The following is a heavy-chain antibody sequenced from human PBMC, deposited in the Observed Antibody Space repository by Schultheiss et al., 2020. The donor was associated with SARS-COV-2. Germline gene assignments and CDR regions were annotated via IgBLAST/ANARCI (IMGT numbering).Heavy chain of an antibody. CDR3: AKSESTVTSPGDH. CDR1: GFTFSNYS. Sequence: GGSLRLSCAASGFTFSNYSMNWVRQAPGKGLEWVGRIKSKTDGGTTDYAAPVKGRFTISRDDSKNTLYLQMNSLRAEDTAVYYCAKSESTVTSPGDHWGQGTLVTVSS. CDR2: IKSKTDGGTT. J-gene: IGHJ4*02. V-gene: IGHV3-15*01. D-gene: IGHD4-17*01.